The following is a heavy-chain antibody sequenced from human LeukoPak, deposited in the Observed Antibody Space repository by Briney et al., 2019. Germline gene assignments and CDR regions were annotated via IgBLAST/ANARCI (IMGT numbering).Heavy chain of an antibody. V-gene: IGHV3-15*01. CDR2: VISKTDGGTT. Sequence: KPGGSLRLSCAASGXTFSNAWVSWVRQAPGKGLEWVGRVISKTDGGTTDYAAPVKGRFTISRDDSKNTLYLQMNSLKTEDTAVYYCTTQADYWGQGTLVTVSS. J-gene: IGHJ4*02. CDR3: TTQADY. CDR1: GXTFSNAW.